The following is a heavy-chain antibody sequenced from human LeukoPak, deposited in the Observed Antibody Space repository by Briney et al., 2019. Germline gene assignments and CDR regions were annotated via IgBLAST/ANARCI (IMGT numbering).Heavy chain of an antibody. CDR3: VEAGYDFWSGYFKAYWFDP. J-gene: IGHJ5*02. V-gene: IGHV3-23*01. CDR1: GFTFSSYA. CDR2: ISGSGGST. D-gene: IGHD3-3*01. Sequence: GGSLRLSCAASGFTFSSYAMSWVRQAPGKGLEWVSAISGSGGSTYYADSVKGRFTISRDNSKSTLYLQMNSLRAEDTAVYYCVEAGYDFWSGYFKAYWFDPWGQGTLVTVSS.